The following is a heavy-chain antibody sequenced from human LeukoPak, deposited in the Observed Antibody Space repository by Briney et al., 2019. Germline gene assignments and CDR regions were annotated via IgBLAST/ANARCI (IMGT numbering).Heavy chain of an antibody. CDR1: GFTFSSYW. V-gene: IGHV3-7*01. CDR2: IKQDGSEK. Sequence: PGGSLRLSCAASGFTFSSYWMSWVRQAPGKGLEWVANIKQDGSEKYYVDSVKGRFTISTDNSKNTLYLQMNSLRAEDTAVYYCARPLTTVTFLYYYYALDVWGQGTTVTVSS. J-gene: IGHJ6*02. CDR3: ARPLTTVTFLYYYYALDV. D-gene: IGHD4-17*01.